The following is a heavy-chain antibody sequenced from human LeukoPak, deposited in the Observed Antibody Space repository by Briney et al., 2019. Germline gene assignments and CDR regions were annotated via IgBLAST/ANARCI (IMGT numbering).Heavy chain of an antibody. CDR2: IYYSGST. V-gene: IGHV4-59*01. D-gene: IGHD5-18*01. CDR3: AASDTAITRGFDP. J-gene: IGHJ5*02. Sequence: SETLSLTCTVSGGSISSYYWSWIRQPPGKGLEWIGYIYYSGSTNYNPSLKSRVTISVDTSKNQFSLKLSSVTAADTAVYYCAASDTAITRGFDPWGQGTLVTVSS. CDR1: GGSISSYY.